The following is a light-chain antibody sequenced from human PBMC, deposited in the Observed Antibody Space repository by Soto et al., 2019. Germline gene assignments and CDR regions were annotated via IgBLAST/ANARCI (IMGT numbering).Light chain of an antibody. J-gene: IGKJ1*01. CDR1: ETVATN. CDR2: GAS. V-gene: IGKV3-15*01. Sequence: EVVMTQSPATLSVSPGERATLSCRASETVATNLAWYQQKPGQAPRLLISGASTRAAGISDRFCGSGSGTEFTLTISSLRSEDSAIYYCQQYGSSGTFGQGTRWIS. CDR3: QQYGSSGT.